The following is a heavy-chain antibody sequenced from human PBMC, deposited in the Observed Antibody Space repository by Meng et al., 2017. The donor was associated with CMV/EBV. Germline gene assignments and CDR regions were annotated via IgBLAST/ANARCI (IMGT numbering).Heavy chain of an antibody. CDR2: IYYSGST. Sequence: QGQLQGSGPGLVKPSQTLSLTCTVSGGSISSGDYYWSWIRQPPGKGLEWIGYIYYSGSTYYNPSLKSRVTISVDTSKNQFSLKLSSVTAADTAVYYCARVYCSGGSCYGNWFDPWGQGTLVTVSS. CDR1: GGSISSGDYY. J-gene: IGHJ5*02. CDR3: ARVYCSGGSCYGNWFDP. V-gene: IGHV4-30-4*08. D-gene: IGHD2-15*01.